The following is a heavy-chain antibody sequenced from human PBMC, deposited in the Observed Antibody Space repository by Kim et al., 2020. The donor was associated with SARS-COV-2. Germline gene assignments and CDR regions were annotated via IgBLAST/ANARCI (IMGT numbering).Heavy chain of an antibody. Sequence: SSPAFQGQVTISANKSISTAYLQWSSLKASDTAMYYCAVGSGWYGGHFDYWGQGTLVTVSS. J-gene: IGHJ4*02. CDR3: AVGSGWYGGHFDY. V-gene: IGHV5-51*01. D-gene: IGHD6-19*01.